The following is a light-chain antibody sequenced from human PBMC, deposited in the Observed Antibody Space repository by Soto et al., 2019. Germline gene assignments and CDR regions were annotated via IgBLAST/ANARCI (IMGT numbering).Light chain of an antibody. J-gene: IGKJ4*01. CDR2: EAS. Sequence: DIQMTQSPSSLSASVGDRVTITCQASQDIKNYLNWYQQKPGKAPKLLIYEASNLETGVPSRFSGSGSGRSFTFTISRLQPEGIATFFFQPGGGFITFGGGTRIEIK. V-gene: IGKV1-33*01. CDR1: QDIKNY. CDR3: QPGGGFIT.